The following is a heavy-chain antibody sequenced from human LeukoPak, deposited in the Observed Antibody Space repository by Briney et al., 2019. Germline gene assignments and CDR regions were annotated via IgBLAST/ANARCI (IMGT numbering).Heavy chain of an antibody. Sequence: GGSLRLSCAASGFTFSNYAMHWVRQAPGKGLEWVTVISKDGSNKYYADSVKGRFTISRDNSKNTLYLQMNSLRAEDTAVYYCARETPSGYYFDYWGQGTLVTVSS. CDR1: GFTFSNYA. CDR3: ARETPSGYYFDY. CDR2: ISKDGSNK. D-gene: IGHD3-10*01. V-gene: IGHV3-30*03. J-gene: IGHJ4*02.